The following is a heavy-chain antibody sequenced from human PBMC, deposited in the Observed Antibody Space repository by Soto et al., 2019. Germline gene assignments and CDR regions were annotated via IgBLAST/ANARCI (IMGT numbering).Heavy chain of an antibody. CDR1: GGSISSYY. D-gene: IGHD3-16*01. J-gene: IGHJ5*02. Sequence: PSETLSLTCTVSGGSISSYYWSWIRQPPGKGLEWIGYIYYSGSTNYNPSLKSRVTISVDTSKNQFSLKLSSVTAADTAVYYCARHSPDYDYIWGEYNWFDPWGQGTLVTVSS. CDR3: ARHSPDYDYIWGEYNWFDP. V-gene: IGHV4-59*08. CDR2: IYYSGST.